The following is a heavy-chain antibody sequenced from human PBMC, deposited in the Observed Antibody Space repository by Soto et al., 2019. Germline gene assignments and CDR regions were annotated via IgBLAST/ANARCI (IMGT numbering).Heavy chain of an antibody. D-gene: IGHD5-18*01. J-gene: IGHJ6*02. CDR1: GFTFSSYG. CDR2: ISYDGSNK. V-gene: IGHV3-30*18. CDR3: AKDGSVLWLLYYGMDV. Sequence: GGSLRLSCAASGFTFSSYGMHWVRQAPGKGLEWVAVISYDGSNKYYADSVKGRFTISRDNSKNTLYLQMNSLRAEDTAVYYCAKDGSVLWLLYYGMDVWGQGTTVTVSS.